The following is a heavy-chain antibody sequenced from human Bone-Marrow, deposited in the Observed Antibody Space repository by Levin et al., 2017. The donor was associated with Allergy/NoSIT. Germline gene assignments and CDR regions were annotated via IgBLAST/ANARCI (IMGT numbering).Heavy chain of an antibody. CDR1: GVSVNTVNYY. V-gene: IGHV4-39*02. J-gene: IGHJ4*02. CDR2: VYYSGNT. Sequence: SETLSLTCTVSGVSVNTVNYYWGWIRQSPGKGLEWIGSVYYSGNTYYNPSLKSRLTISLDTSKNHFSLRLTSVTAADTAVYFCASPRLFGYYDYNTYRFDDWGQGTLVTVSS. CDR3: ASPRLFGYYDYNTYRFDD. D-gene: IGHD3-9*01.